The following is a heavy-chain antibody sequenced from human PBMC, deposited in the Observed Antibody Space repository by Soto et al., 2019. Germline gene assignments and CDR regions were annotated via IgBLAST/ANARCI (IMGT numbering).Heavy chain of an antibody. CDR3: ARDVPHSWFDS. J-gene: IGHJ5*01. Sequence: EVQLVESGGGLVQPGGSLRLSCEASRGAFGDYWMHWVRQAPGKGLVWVSRINRDANDIIYADSVKGRFTASRDNAKNVVFLQRTSLGVEDTAVYYCARDVPHSWFDSWGQGTLVTVSS. CDR1: RGAFGDYW. CDR2: INRDANDI. V-gene: IGHV3-74*01. D-gene: IGHD3-10*02.